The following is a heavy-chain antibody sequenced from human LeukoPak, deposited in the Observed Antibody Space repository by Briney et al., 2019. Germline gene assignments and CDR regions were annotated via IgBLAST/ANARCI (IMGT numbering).Heavy chain of an antibody. V-gene: IGHV3-48*01. CDR3: AGEGFGEMNY. J-gene: IGHJ4*02. CDR2: ISSSSSTI. D-gene: IGHD3-10*01. CDR1: GFTFSSYS. Sequence: GGSLRLSCAASGFTFSSYSMNWVRQAPGKGLEWVSYISSSSSTIYYADSVKGRFTISRDNAKNSLYLQMNSLRAEDTAVYYCAGEGFGEMNYWGQGTLVTVSS.